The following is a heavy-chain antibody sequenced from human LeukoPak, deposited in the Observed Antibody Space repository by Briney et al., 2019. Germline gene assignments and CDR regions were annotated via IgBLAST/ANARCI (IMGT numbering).Heavy chain of an antibody. J-gene: IGHJ6*03. CDR1: SGSISNYY. V-gene: IGHV4-4*07. CDR3: ARGDKYNYYYMDV. D-gene: IGHD3-9*01. CDR2: IYTSAYT. Sequence: PSETVSLTCTVSSGSISNYYWNWVRQPAGKGLGWIGRIYTSAYTDYGASLGSGVTMSVDTSKNQVSRSLTSVTAADTGVYYCARGDKYNYYYMDVWGKGTTVTVSS.